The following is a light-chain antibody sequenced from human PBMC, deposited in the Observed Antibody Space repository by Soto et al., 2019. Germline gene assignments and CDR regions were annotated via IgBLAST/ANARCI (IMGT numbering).Light chain of an antibody. CDR2: RDS. J-gene: IGLJ2*01. Sequence: SYELTQPLSVSVALGQTARITCGGNNIGSKNVHWYQQKPGQAPVVVIYRDSNRPSRIPERFSGSNSGNTATLTISRAQAGDEADYYCQVWDSSTVFGGGTKLTVL. CDR3: QVWDSSTV. V-gene: IGLV3-9*01. CDR1: NIGSKN.